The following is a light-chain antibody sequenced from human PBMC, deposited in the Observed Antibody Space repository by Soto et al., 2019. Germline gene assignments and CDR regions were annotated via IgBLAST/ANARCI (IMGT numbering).Light chain of an antibody. J-gene: IGLJ1*01. Sequence: QSVLTQPPSVSGAPGQRVTISCTGSSSNIGAGYDVHWYQQLPGTAPKLLIYGNSNRPSGVPDRFSGSKSGTSASLAITGLRVEDEAVFSCQSYDSGWGGFVF. CDR3: QSYDSGWGGFV. CDR1: SSNIGAGYD. CDR2: GNS. V-gene: IGLV1-40*01.